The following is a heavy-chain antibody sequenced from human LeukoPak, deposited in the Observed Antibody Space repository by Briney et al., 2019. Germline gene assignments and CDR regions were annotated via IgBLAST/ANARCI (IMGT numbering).Heavy chain of an antibody. V-gene: IGHV3-74*01. CDR2: INSDGSST. CDR3: AREAAAGGGYTDY. Sequence: GGSLRLSCAASGFTLSSYWMHLVRHAPGKGLVWVSRINSDGSSTSYADSGKGRFTISRDNAKNTLYLKMNSLRAEDTAVYYCAREAAAGGGYTDYWGQGILVTVSS. J-gene: IGHJ4*02. CDR1: GFTLSSYW. D-gene: IGHD6-13*01.